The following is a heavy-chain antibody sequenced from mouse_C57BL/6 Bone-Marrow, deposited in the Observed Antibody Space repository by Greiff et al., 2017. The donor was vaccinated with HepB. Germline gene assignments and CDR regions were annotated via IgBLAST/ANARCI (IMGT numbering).Heavy chain of an antibody. CDR2: ISDGGSYT. Sequence: EVNLVESGGGLVKPGGSLKLSCAASGFTFSSYAMSWVRQTPEKRLEWVATISDGGSYTYYPDTVKGRFTISRDNAKNNLYLQMSHLKSEDTAMYYCAGAPAGSSEAWFAYWGQGKRVTVSA. CDR3: AGAPAGSSEAWFAY. V-gene: IGHV5-4*03. CDR1: GFTFSSYA. J-gene: IGHJ3*01. D-gene: IGHD1-1*01.